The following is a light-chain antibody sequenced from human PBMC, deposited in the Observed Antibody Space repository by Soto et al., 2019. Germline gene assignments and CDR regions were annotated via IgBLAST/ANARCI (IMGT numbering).Light chain of an antibody. CDR2: DVT. V-gene: IGLV2-11*01. CDR1: SSDVGGYNY. CDR3: CSHAGTYTYV. Sequence: QSVLTQPRSVSGSPGQSLTISCTGTSSDVGGYNYVSWYQQYPGQVPKLMIYDVTKRPSGVPDRFSGSKSGNTASLTISGLQAEDEADYYCCSHAGTYTYVFGTGTKLTAL. J-gene: IGLJ1*01.